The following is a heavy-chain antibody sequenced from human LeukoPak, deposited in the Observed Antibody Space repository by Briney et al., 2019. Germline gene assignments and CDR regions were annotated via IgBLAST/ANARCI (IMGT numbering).Heavy chain of an antibody. D-gene: IGHD6-13*01. J-gene: IGHJ4*02. CDR1: GGSISSYY. CDR3: ARLTSSSSGSSFDY. CDR2: IYYSGST. V-gene: IGHV4-59*08. Sequence: SETLSLTCTVSGGSISSYYWSWIRQPPGKGLEWIWYIYYSGSTNYNPSLKSRVTISVDTSKNQFSLKLSSMTAADTAVYYCARLTSSSSGSSFDYWGQGTLVTVSS.